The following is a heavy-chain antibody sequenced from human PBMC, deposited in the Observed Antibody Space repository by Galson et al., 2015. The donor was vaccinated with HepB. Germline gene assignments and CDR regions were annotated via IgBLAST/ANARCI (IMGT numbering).Heavy chain of an antibody. CDR1: GYTFTDYY. CDR2: INPNSGGT. Sequence: SCKASGYTFTDYYMHWVRQAPGQGLEWMGWINPNSGGTNYAQKFQGRVTMTRDTSINTAYMELSRLRSDDTAVYYCARDKAVAGSDIFDIWGQGTMVTVSS. J-gene: IGHJ3*02. V-gene: IGHV1-2*02. CDR3: ARDKAVAGSDIFDI. D-gene: IGHD6-19*01.